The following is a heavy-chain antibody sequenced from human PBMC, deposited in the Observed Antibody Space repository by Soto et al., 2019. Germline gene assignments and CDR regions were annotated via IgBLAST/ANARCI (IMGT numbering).Heavy chain of an antibody. V-gene: IGHV1-8*01. CDR2: MNPNSGNT. Sequence: ASVKVSCKASGYSFPSYDINWVRQATGQGLESMGWMNPNSGNTGYAQKFQGRVTMTRNTSISTAYMELSSLTFEDTAVYYCAREVVAAVTGWGQGTLVTVSS. J-gene: IGHJ4*02. CDR1: GYSFPSYD. D-gene: IGHD6-19*01. CDR3: AREVVAAVTG.